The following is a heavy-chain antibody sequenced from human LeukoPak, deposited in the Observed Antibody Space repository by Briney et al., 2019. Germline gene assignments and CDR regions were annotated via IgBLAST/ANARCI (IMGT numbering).Heavy chain of an antibody. CDR1: GLTFSSYG. Sequence: GGSLRLSCAASGLTFSSYGMHWVRQAPGRGLEWVAFIRYDGSNKYYADSVKGRFTISRDNSKNTLYLQMNSLRAEETAVYYCANGRGTSVVPGFWGPGTLVTVSS. J-gene: IGHJ4*02. D-gene: IGHD2-2*01. CDR2: IRYDGSNK. V-gene: IGHV3-30*02. CDR3: ANGRGTSVVPGF.